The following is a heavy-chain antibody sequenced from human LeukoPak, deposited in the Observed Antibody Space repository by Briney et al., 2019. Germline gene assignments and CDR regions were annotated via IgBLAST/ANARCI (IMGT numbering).Heavy chain of an antibody. CDR1: GFTFSHYP. Sequence: GGSLRLSCTASGFTFSHYPMHWVRQALGKGLEWVAVISYNGDTTQYANSVKGRFTISRDSYRNTLYLEMDSLRYEDTALYYCARDPLRGWGDYFDYWGQGTLVTVSS. J-gene: IGHJ4*02. V-gene: IGHV3-30-3*01. CDR3: ARDPLRGWGDYFDY. D-gene: IGHD3-10*01. CDR2: ISYNGDTT.